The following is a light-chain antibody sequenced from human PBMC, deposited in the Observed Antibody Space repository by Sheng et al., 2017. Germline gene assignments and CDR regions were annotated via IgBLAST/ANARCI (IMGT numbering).Light chain of an antibody. J-gene: IGKJ4*01. Sequence: EIVLTQSPGTLSLSPGERATLSCRASQSVSSNYLAWYQHKPGQPPRLLIYGASSRATGIPDRFSGSGSGTDFTLTISRLEPEDFAVYYCQQYTRSPRTFGGGTEGGGSN. V-gene: IGKV3-20*01. CDR2: GAS. CDR3: QQYTRSPRT. CDR1: QSVSSNY.